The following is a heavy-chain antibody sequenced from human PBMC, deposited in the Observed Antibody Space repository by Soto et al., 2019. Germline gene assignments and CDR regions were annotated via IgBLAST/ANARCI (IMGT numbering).Heavy chain of an antibody. Sequence: QVQLQESGPGLVKPSETLSLTCTVSGGSISDYYWSWVRQPPGKGLQWIGYIYYTGSTNYNPSLTTRVTIALATAENQFSLKLSCVSGADTAVYYSARGRQWLDFWGQGTLLTVSS. CDR1: GGSISDYY. CDR2: IYYTGST. J-gene: IGHJ4*02. V-gene: IGHV4-59*01. D-gene: IGHD6-19*01. CDR3: ARGRQWLDF.